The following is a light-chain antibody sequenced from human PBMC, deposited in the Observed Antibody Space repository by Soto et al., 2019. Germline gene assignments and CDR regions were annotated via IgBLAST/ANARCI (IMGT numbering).Light chain of an antibody. Sequence: EIVLTQSPATLSLSPGERATLSCRASQNVANYLDWYQQQLGQAPRLLLYESSYRATGIAARFSGSGSGTDFTLNIRSLEPADFAVYYCTQRRYWPQTFGQGTKVDI. J-gene: IGKJ1*01. CDR3: TQRRYWPQT. CDR2: ESS. CDR1: QNVANY. V-gene: IGKV3-11*01.